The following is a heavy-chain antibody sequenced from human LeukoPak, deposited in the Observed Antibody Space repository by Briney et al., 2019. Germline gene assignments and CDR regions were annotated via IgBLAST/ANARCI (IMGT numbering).Heavy chain of an antibody. J-gene: IGHJ4*02. CDR3: AREIGRYCSSTSCYTTRFDY. V-gene: IGHV4-61*02. CDR2: IYTSGST. D-gene: IGHD2-2*02. CDR1: GGSISSGSYY. Sequence: PSQTLSLTCTVSGGSISSGSYYWSWIRQPAGKGLEWIGRIYTSGSTNYNPSLKCRVTISVDTSKNQFSLKLSSVTAADTAVYYCAREIGRYCSSTSCYTTRFDYWGQGTLVTVSS.